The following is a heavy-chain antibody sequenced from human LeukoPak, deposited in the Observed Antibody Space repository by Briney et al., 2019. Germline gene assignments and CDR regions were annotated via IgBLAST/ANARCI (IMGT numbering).Heavy chain of an antibody. D-gene: IGHD1-26*01. V-gene: IGHV3-48*01. CDR1: GFTFSNYN. J-gene: IGHJ4*02. Sequence: GGSLRLSCAASGFTFSNYNMNWVRQAPGKGLEWVSYISNSGTIYYLDSVKGRFTFSRDNAKNSLSLQMNSLRAEDTAVYYCARETTAVGFDYWGQGALVSVSS. CDR2: ISNSGTI. CDR3: ARETTAVGFDY.